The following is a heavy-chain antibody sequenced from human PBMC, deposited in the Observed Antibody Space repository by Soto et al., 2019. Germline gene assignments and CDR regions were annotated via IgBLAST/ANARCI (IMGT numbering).Heavy chain of an antibody. Sequence: PSETLSLTCAVSGGSISSSNWWSWVRQPPGKGLEWIGEIYHSGSTNYNPSLKSRVTISVDKSKNQFSLKLSSVTAADTAVYYCARTLEWLSSPPFYYYYGMDVWGQGTTVTVSS. CDR1: GGSISSSNW. CDR3: ARTLEWLSSPPFYYYYGMDV. CDR2: IYHSGST. J-gene: IGHJ6*02. D-gene: IGHD3-3*01. V-gene: IGHV4-4*02.